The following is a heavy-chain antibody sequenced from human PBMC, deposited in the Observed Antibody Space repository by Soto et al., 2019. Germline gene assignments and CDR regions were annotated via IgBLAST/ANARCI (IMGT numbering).Heavy chain of an antibody. CDR1: GGSVRSYY. CDR2: IYNSGST. V-gene: IGHV4-59*02. D-gene: IGHD5-12*01. J-gene: IGHJ3*01. Sequence: DTLSLTCTVSGGSVRSYYWSWIRQSPEKGLEWIAYIYNSGSTKYNPSLKSRASISVDTSKNQFSLELNSVTAADTAVYFCARMQVASYAFDVWGQGTMVTVSS. CDR3: ARMQVASYAFDV.